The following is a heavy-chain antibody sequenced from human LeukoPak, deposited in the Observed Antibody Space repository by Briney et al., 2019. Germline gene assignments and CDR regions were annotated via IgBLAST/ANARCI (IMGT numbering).Heavy chain of an antibody. D-gene: IGHD1-26*01. CDR2: IQYDGSNK. J-gene: IGHJ4*02. V-gene: IGHV3-30*02. CDR1: GFTFSSYD. CDR3: AKDPGGSFDY. Sequence: PGGSLRLSCTASGFTFSSYDMHWVRQAPGKGLEWVTFIQYDGSNKYYADSVKGRFTISRDNSKNALYLQMNSLRAEDTAVYYCAKDPGGSFDYWGQGTLVTVSS.